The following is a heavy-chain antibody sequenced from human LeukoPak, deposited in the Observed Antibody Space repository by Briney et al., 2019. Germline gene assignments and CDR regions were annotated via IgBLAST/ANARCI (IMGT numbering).Heavy chain of an antibody. J-gene: IGHJ6*03. CDR1: GFTFSSYS. Sequence: GGSLRLSCAASGFTFSSYSMNWFRQAPGKGLEWVSSISSSSSYIYYADSVKGRFTMSRDNAKNSLYLQMNSLRAEDTAVYYCATSSELLVMYYYYYYMDVWGKGTTVTVSS. D-gene: IGHD1-26*01. V-gene: IGHV3-21*01. CDR3: ATSSELLVMYYYYYYMDV. CDR2: ISSSSSYI.